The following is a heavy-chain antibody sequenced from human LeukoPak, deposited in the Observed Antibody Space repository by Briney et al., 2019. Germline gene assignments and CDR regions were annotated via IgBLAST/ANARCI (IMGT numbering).Heavy chain of an antibody. Sequence: SETLSLTCTVSGGSMDSYYWSWIRQPPGKGLEWIGYFYYSETTSYNPTLKSRVTISGDTSKNQFSLNLNSVTAADTAVYYCARVGDRFYYYLDVWGKGTTVTVSS. D-gene: IGHD3-16*01. J-gene: IGHJ6*03. CDR2: FYYSETT. CDR3: ARVGDRFYYYLDV. V-gene: IGHV4-59*01. CDR1: GGSMDSYY.